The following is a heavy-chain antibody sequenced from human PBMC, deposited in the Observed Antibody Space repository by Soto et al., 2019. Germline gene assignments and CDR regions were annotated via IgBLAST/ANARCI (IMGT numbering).Heavy chain of an antibody. D-gene: IGHD5-18*01. J-gene: IGHJ4*02. CDR1: GGSIRGGGHY. CDR3: ATLGSTYGNLFDN. CDR2: INYSGST. V-gene: IGHV4-31*03. Sequence: QVQLQESGPGLVEPSQTLSLTCTVSGGSIRGGGHYWTWIRHRPGKGLECIGYINYSGSTYYNPSLRSRVTISVDTSQGQISLKLSSVTAADTALYYCATLGSTYGNLFDNWGQGTLVTVSS.